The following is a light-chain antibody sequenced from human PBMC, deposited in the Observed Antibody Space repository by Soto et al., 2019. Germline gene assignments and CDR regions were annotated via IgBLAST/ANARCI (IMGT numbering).Light chain of an antibody. CDR3: NSYTGSSIYV. CDR2: GVN. J-gene: IGLJ1*01. Sequence: QSALAQPASVSGSPGQSITISCTGTSSDVARYNSVSWYQQHTGKAPKLIISGVNYRPSGVSYRFSGSKSGNTASLTISGLQAEDDADYYCNSYTGSSIYVFGIGTKLTV. V-gene: IGLV2-14*01. CDR1: SSDVARYNS.